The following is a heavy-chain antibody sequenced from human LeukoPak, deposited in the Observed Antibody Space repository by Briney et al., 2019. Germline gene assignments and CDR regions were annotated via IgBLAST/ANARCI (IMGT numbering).Heavy chain of an antibody. J-gene: IGHJ4*02. Sequence: ASETLFLTCTVSGGSISPYYWSWIRQPPGKGLEWIGYIYYSGSTNYNPSLKSRVTISVDRSRNQFSLKLTSVTATDAAVYYCARVLIDSYYVVDYWGQGTLVTVSS. CDR1: GGSISPYY. D-gene: IGHD3-22*01. V-gene: IGHV4-59*01. CDR2: IYYSGST. CDR3: ARVLIDSYYVVDY.